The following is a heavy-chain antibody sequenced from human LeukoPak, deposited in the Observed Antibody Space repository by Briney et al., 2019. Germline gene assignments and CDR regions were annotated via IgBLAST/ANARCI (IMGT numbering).Heavy chain of an antibody. Sequence: SETLSLTCTVSGGSISSSSYYWGWIRQPPGKGLEWIGSIYYSGSTYYNPSLKSRVTISVDTSKNQFSLKLSSVTAADTAVYYCARYGPYYYYMDVWGKGTTVTVSS. V-gene: IGHV4-39*07. J-gene: IGHJ6*03. D-gene: IGHD4-17*01. CDR2: IYYSGST. CDR1: GGSISSSSYY. CDR3: ARYGPYYYYMDV.